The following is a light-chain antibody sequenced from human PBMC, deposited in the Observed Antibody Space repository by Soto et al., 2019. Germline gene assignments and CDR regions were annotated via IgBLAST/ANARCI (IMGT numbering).Light chain of an antibody. CDR2: KAS. CDR1: QSISSW. CDR3: QQYNSLWT. Sequence: DIQMTQSPSTLSASVGDRVTITCRASQSISSWLAWYQQKPGKAPKLLIYKASNLETVVPSRFSGSGSEAEFTLSISSLQHEDFDTYYCQQYNSLWTFGQGTKVEIK. J-gene: IGKJ1*01. V-gene: IGKV1-5*03.